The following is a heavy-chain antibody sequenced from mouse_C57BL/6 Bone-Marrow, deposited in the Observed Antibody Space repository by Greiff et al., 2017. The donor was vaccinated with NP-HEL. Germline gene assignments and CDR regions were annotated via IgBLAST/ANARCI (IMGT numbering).Heavy chain of an antibody. J-gene: IGHJ3*01. V-gene: IGHV2-5*01. D-gene: IGHD1-1*01. Sequence: VQLQQSGPGLVQPSQSLSITCTVSGFSLTSYGVHWVRQSPGKGLEWLGVIWRGGSTDYNAAFMSRLSITKDNSKSQVFFKMNSLQADDTAIYYCAKTGSSYKTWFAYWGQGTLVTVSA. CDR2: IWRGGST. CDR3: AKTGSSYKTWFAY. CDR1: GFSLTSYG.